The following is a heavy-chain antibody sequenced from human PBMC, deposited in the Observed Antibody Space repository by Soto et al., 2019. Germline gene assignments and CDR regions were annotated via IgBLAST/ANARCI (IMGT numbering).Heavy chain of an antibody. CDR3: ASSLRPLRYFDWLFGTFDY. CDR1: GGSISSGDYY. V-gene: IGHV4-30-4*01. J-gene: IGHJ4*02. CDR2: IYYSGST. D-gene: IGHD3-9*01. Sequence: KTSETLSLTCTVSGGSISSGDYYWSWIRQPPGKGLEWIGYIYYSGSTYYNPSLKSRVTISVDTSKNQFSLKLSSVTAADTAVYYCASSLRPLRYFDWLFGTFDYWGQGTLVTVSS.